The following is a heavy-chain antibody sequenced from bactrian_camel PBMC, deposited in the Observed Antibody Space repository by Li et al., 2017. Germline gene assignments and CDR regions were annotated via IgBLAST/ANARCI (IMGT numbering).Heavy chain of an antibody. J-gene: IGHJ4*01. V-gene: IGHV3S6*01. CDR2: IYEEGTKT. CDR1: GFTFSDNL. Sequence: HVQLVESGGGLVQPGGSLRLSCTASGFTFSDNLMTWVRQVPGKGLEWVSSIYEEGTKTYYSDSVKGRFAISRDNAKSRLYLQMDNLQSEDTGLYYCGGGWHTIYWSQWTQVTVS. D-gene: IGHD2*01. CDR3: GGGWHTIY.